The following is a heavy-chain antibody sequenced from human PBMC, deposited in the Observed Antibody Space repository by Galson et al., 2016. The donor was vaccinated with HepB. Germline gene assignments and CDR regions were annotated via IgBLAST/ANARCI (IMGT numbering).Heavy chain of an antibody. CDR2: ISGSGGRI. V-gene: IGHV3-23*01. D-gene: IGHD6-19*01. CDR3: AKKSLVAGTTTYVFDN. J-gene: IGHJ4*02. Sequence: SLRLSCAASGFRFSDYNMNWVRQAPGKGLEWVSGISGSGGRIYSADSVKGRFTISRDNSKNTLYLQMNSLRADDTAVYYCAKKSLVAGTTTYVFDNWGQGSLVTVSS. CDR1: GFRFSDYN.